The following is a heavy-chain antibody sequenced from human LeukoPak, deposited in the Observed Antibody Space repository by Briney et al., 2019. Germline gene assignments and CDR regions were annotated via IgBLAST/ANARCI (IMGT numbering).Heavy chain of an antibody. CDR2: INHSGST. J-gene: IGHJ4*02. V-gene: IGHV4-34*01. CDR3: ARVGYPESFDY. CDR1: GGSFSGYY. Sequence: PSETLSLTCAVYGGSFSGYYWSWIRQPPGKGLEWIGEINHSGSTNYNPSLKSRVTISVDTSKNQFSLKLSSVTAADTAVYYCARVGYPESFDYWGQGTLVTVSX. D-gene: IGHD1-14*01.